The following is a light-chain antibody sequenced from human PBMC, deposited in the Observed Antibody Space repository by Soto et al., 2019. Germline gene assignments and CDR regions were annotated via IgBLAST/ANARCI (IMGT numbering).Light chain of an antibody. Sequence: SYELTQAPSVSVAPGKTATITCGGNNIETKSVHWYQQRPGQAPVVVIYYDSDRPSGIPERFSGSNSGDTATLTISRVEAGDEADYYCQVWDSNSDNLIFGGGTKVTVL. CDR3: QVWDSNSDNLI. V-gene: IGLV3-21*04. CDR2: YDS. J-gene: IGLJ2*01. CDR1: NIETKS.